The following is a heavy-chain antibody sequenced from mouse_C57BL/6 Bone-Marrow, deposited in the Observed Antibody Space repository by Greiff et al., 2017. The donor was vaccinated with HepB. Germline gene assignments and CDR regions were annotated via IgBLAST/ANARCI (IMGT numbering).Heavy chain of an antibody. J-gene: IGHJ3*01. Sequence: QVQLQQSGAELARPGASVKLSCKASGYTFTSYGMSWVKQRTGQGLEWIGETYPRSGNTYYNEKFKDKATLTADKSSSTAYMELRSLTSEDSAVFFCARAYYDYGTFAYWGQGTLVTVSA. CDR2: TYPRSGNT. CDR3: ARAYYDYGTFAY. V-gene: IGHV1-81*01. CDR1: GYTFTSYG. D-gene: IGHD2-4*01.